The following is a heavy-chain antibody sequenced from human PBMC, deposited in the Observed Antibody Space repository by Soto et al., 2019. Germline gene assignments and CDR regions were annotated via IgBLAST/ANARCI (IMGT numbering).Heavy chain of an antibody. V-gene: IGHV3-49*03. CDR3: SRESGGQYAGASSA. CDR1: GFTFGDYA. CDR2: IQSEASGGTT. J-gene: IGHJ4*02. Sequence: PGGALRLSCTGSGFTFGDYAMTWFRQAPGKGLEWLAFIQSEASGGTTHYAASVRGTFTISRDDSQSVAYLQMNSLKAEDTAVYYCSRESGGQYAGASSAWGQGTLVTVSS. D-gene: IGHD4-4*01.